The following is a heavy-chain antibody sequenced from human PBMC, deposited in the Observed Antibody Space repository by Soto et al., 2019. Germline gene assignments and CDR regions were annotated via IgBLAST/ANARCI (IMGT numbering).Heavy chain of an antibody. D-gene: IGHD5-18*01. Sequence: EVQLVESGGGLVQPGGSLRLSCAASGFTFSSYWMHWVRQAPGKGLVWVSRINNDGSRTSYADSVKGRFTISRDNAKNIRYLQMNSLRAEDTAVYFCARDVQLQSFDSWGQGTLVTVSS. CDR1: GFTFSSYW. V-gene: IGHV3-74*01. CDR2: INNDGSRT. CDR3: ARDVQLQSFDS. J-gene: IGHJ4*02.